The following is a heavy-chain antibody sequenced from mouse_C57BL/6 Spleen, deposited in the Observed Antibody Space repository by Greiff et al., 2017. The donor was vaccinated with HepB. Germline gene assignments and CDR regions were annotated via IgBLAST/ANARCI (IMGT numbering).Heavy chain of an antibody. J-gene: IGHJ3*01. CDR1: GYTFTSYW. V-gene: IGHV1-52*01. Sequence: VQLQQPGAELVKPGASVKLSCKASGYTFTSYWMHWVKQRPGRGLEWIGNIDPSDSETHYNQKFKDKATLTVDKSSSTAYMQLSSLTSEDSAVYYCARDGNQAWFAYWGQGTLVTVSA. CDR3: ARDGNQAWFAY. CDR2: IDPSDSET. D-gene: IGHD2-1*01.